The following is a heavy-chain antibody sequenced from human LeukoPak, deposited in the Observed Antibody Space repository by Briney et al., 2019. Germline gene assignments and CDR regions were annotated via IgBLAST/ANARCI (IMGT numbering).Heavy chain of an antibody. J-gene: IGHJ6*03. CDR2: IYTSGST. Sequence: SETLSLTCTVSGGSISSGSYYWSWIRQPAGKGLEWIGRIYTSGSTNYNPSLKSRVTISVDTSKNQFSLKLSSVTAADTAVYYCARERHYDFWSGESMDVWGKGTTVTVSS. D-gene: IGHD3-3*01. CDR3: ARERHYDFWSGESMDV. V-gene: IGHV4-61*02. CDR1: GGSISSGSYY.